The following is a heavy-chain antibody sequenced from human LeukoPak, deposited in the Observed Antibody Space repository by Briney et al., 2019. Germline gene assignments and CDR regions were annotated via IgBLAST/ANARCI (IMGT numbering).Heavy chain of an antibody. CDR1: GFTMKNFG. J-gene: IGHJ4*02. Sequence: GGSLRLSCAVSGFTMKNFGMHWVRQAPGKGREWVAVIWYDGSKRNYMDSVKARFAISRENSMNTLSLQMNGLRPEDSAVYYCVRGADMNYNFETSFYFDSWGQGALVIVSS. CDR2: IWYDGSKR. V-gene: IGHV3-33*01. D-gene: IGHD3-3*01. CDR3: VRGADMNYNFETSFYFDS.